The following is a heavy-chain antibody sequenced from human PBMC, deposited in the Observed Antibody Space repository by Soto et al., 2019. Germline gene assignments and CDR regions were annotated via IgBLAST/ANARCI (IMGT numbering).Heavy chain of an antibody. J-gene: IGHJ3*02. Sequence: QVQLQESGPGLVKPSETLSLTCTVSGGSISSYYWSWIRQPPGKGLEWIGYIYYSGSTNYNPSLKSRVTISVDTSKNQFALKLSSVTAADTAVYYCATDSSSSPSYAFDIWGQGTMVTVSS. CDR2: IYYSGST. CDR1: GGSISSYY. V-gene: IGHV4-59*12. D-gene: IGHD6-6*01. CDR3: ATDSSSSPSYAFDI.